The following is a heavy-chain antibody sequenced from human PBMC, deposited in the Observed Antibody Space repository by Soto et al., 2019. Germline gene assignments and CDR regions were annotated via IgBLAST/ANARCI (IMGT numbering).Heavy chain of an antibody. D-gene: IGHD3-10*01. CDR3: TKEVGSAGGGFDP. CDR2: ISWNSDKI. CDR1: GFTFDDYA. J-gene: IGHJ5*02. Sequence: EVQLVESGGGLVQPGMSLRLSCAASGFTFDDYAMHWVRQAPGKGLEWVSGISWNSDKIDYADSVRGRFTISRDNAKNSLYLQMNSQRSEDTALYYCTKEVGSAGGGFDPWGQGTLVTVSS. V-gene: IGHV3-9*01.